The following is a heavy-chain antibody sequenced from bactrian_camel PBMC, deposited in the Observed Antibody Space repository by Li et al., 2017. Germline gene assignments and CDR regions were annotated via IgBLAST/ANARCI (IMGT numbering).Heavy chain of an antibody. D-gene: IGHD2*01. CDR1: GYLYSTYC. J-gene: IGHJ4*01. V-gene: IGHV3S53*01. Sequence: HVQLVESGGGTVPAGGSLKLSCVASGYLYSTYCMGWFRQAPGKEREEIATLDIGTGTIHYADSVKVRFTISQDNDKNTLYLQMKSLKPEDTATYYCEADRLKCLSTNPRGEWNYWGRGTQVTVS. CDR3: EADRLKCLSTNPRGEWNY. CDR2: LDIGTGTI.